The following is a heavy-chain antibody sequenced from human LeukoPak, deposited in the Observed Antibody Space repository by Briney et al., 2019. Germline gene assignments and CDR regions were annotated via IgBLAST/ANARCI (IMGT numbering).Heavy chain of an antibody. J-gene: IGHJ4*02. V-gene: IGHV4-4*02. CDR1: GTSISLSNW. D-gene: IGHD2-2*01. Sequence: PSGTLSLTCAVSGTSISLSNWWTWVRQPPGKGLEWIGEIYHSGTTNYNPSLKSRVTISLDKSRNQFSLKLSSVTAADTAVYYCAIVVVQAAIVGWGQGTLVTVSS. CDR3: AIVVVQAAIVG. CDR2: IYHSGTT.